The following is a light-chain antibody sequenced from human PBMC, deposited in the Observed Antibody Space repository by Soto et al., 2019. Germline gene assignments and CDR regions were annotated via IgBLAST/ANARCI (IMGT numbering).Light chain of an antibody. Sequence: DLQLTQSPSFLSASVGDRVTITCRASQGISSYLAWYQQKPGKAPKLLIYAASTLQSGVPSRFSGGGSGPEFTLTISSLQPEDFATYSCQQLNSYPLTFGPGTKVDIK. V-gene: IGKV1-9*01. CDR2: AAS. CDR3: QQLNSYPLT. J-gene: IGKJ3*01. CDR1: QGISSY.